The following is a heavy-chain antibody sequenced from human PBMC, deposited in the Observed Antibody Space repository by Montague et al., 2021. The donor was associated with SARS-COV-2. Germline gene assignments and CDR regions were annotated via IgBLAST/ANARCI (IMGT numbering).Heavy chain of an antibody. J-gene: IGHJ3*02. CDR3: ARGSGYSSNWYLAIEI. D-gene: IGHD6-13*01. CDR1: SGSISSYY. V-gene: IGHV4-59*01. CDR2: IYNSGST. Sequence: SETLSLTCTVSSGSISSYYWCWIWLRPGKGLERNGNIYNSGSTNYNYTPTRKVTISVDTSKNQVSLTLNSVTAAATAVYYCARGSGYSSNWYLAIEIWGQGTMVTVSS.